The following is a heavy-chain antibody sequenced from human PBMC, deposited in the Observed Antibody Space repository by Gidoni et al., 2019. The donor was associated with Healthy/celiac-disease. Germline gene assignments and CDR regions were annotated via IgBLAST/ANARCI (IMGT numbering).Heavy chain of an antibody. CDR2: IYHSGST. J-gene: IGHJ1*01. CDR3: ARDFSLLLWFGESVAEYFQH. V-gene: IGHV4-38-2*02. D-gene: IGHD3-10*01. Sequence: QVQLQESGPGLVKPSETLSLTCTVSGYSISSGYYWGWIRPPPGKGLEWIGSIYHSGSTYYNPSLKSRVTISVDTSKNQFSLKLSSVTAADTAVYYCARDFSLLLWFGESVAEYFQHWGQGTLVTVSS. CDR1: GYSISSGYY.